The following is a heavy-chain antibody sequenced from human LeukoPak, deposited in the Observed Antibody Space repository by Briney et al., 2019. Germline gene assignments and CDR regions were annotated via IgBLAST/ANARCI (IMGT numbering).Heavy chain of an antibody. CDR3: AKDPSIAAIDY. CDR2: INQDGSEE. D-gene: IGHD6-6*01. J-gene: IGHJ4*02. V-gene: IGHV3-7*01. Sequence: PGGSLRLSCAASGFTFSNYWMSWVRQVPGKGLEWVANINQDGSEENYVDSVKGRFTISRDNAKNTLYLQMNSLRAEDTAVYYCAKDPSIAAIDYWGQGTLVTVSS. CDR1: GFTFSNYW.